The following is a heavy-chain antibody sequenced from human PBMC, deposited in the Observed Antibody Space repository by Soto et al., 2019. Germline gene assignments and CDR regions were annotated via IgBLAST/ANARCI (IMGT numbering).Heavy chain of an antibody. V-gene: IGHV3-11*01. CDR1: GFTFSDYY. CDR2: ISSSGSTI. CDR3: ARDKSFAGYGDLGGAFDI. Sequence: GGSLRLSCAASGFTFSDYYMSWIRQAPGKGLEWVSYISSSGSTIYYADSVKGRFTISRDNAKNSLYLQMNSLRAEDTAVYYCARDKSFAGYGDLGGAFDIWGQGTMVTVSS. J-gene: IGHJ3*02. D-gene: IGHD4-17*01.